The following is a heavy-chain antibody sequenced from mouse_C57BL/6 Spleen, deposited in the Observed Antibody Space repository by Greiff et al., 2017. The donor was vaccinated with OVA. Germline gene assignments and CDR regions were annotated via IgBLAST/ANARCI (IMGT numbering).Heavy chain of an antibody. D-gene: IGHD1-1*01. J-gene: IGHJ4*01. CDR1: GYAFSSSW. Sequence: QVQLKQSGPELVKPGASVKISCKASGYAFSSSWMNWVKQRPGKGLEWIGRIYPGDGDTNYNGKFKGKATLTADKSSSTAYMQLSSLTSEDSAVYFCARGSYYYGSSYGYAMDYWGQGTSVTVSS. CDR3: ARGSYYYGSSYGYAMDY. V-gene: IGHV1-82*01. CDR2: IYPGDGDT.